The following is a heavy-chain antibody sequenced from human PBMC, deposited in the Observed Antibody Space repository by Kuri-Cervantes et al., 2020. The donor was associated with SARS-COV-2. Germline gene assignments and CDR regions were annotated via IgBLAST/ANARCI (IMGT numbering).Heavy chain of an antibody. D-gene: IGHD3-3*01. J-gene: IGHJ4*02. CDR3: AREGLDLEHYYFDY. CDR2: LKQDGSEK. CDR1: GFTFSSYW. Sequence: LSLTCAASGFTFSSYWMSWVRQAPGKGLEWVANLKQDGSEKYYVDSVKGRFTISRDNAKNSLYLQMNSLRAEDTAVYYCAREGLDLEHYYFDYWGQGTLVTVSS. V-gene: IGHV3-7*05.